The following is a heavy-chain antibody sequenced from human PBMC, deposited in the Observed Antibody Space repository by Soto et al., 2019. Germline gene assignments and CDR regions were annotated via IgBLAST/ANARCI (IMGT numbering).Heavy chain of an antibody. CDR1: GFTFSSYA. CDR3: AKLGDAVSGYFDF. V-gene: IGHV3-30*18. J-gene: IGHJ5*01. CDR2: VSFDGSHK. D-gene: IGHD3-3*01. Sequence: QVQLVQSGGGVVQPGGSLRLSCAASGFTFSSYAIHWVRQAPGKGLEWVADVSFDGSHKTYAVPVRGRFTISRDNSKKTVYLQMNSLRAEATALYYCAKLGDAVSGYFDFWGQGTQVAVSS.